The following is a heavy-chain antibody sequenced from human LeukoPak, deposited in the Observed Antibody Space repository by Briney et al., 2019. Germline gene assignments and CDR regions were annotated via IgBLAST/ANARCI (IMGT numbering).Heavy chain of an antibody. V-gene: IGHV3-21*01. Sequence: GGSLRLSCAASGFTFNRYSMNWVRQAPGKGLEWVSYIAYTGTIHYADSVRGRFTISRDNAKNSLYLQMNSLRAEDTAVYYCARGQSYGWFDPWGQGTLVTVSS. CDR1: GFTFNRYS. J-gene: IGHJ5*02. CDR2: IAYTGTI. D-gene: IGHD5-18*01. CDR3: ARGQSYGWFDP.